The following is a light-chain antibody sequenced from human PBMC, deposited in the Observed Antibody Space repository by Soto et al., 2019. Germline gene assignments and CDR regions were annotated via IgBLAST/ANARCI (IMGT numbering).Light chain of an antibody. V-gene: IGLV2-23*02. J-gene: IGLJ1*01. CDR1: SSDVGRYNL. CDR3: CSYAGSRTYV. Sequence: QSALTQPASVSGSPGQSITISCIGTSSDVGRYNLVSWYQQHPGKAPKLTIYEVSKRPSGVSNRFSGSKSGNTASLTISGLQAEDEADYYCCSYAGSRTYVFGTVTKVTVL. CDR2: EVS.